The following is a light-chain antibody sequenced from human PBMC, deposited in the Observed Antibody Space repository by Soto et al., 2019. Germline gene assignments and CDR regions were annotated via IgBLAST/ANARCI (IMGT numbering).Light chain of an antibody. CDR1: QSLNNR. CDR2: DAS. J-gene: IGKJ1*01. CDR3: HQYKTYST. Sequence: DIQLTQSPSTLSASVGDRFTITFRASQSLNNRLAWYQQKPGKAPKLLIYDASTLESGVSSRFSGTGSETECTLTITDLQADDLATYFCHQYKTYSTFGQGTKVDIK. V-gene: IGKV1-5*01.